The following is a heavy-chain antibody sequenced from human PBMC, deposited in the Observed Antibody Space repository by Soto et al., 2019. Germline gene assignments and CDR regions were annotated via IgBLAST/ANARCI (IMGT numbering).Heavy chain of an antibody. Sequence: EVQLLESGGGLVQPGGSLRLSCAASGFTFSSYAMSWVRQAPGKGLEWVSAISGSGGSTYYADSVKGRFTISRDNSKNTLDLQMNSLRAEDTAVYYCAKGFNGYDFFDYWGQGTLVTVSS. J-gene: IGHJ4*02. CDR2: ISGSGGST. V-gene: IGHV3-23*01. D-gene: IGHD5-12*01. CDR3: AKGFNGYDFFDY. CDR1: GFTFSSYA.